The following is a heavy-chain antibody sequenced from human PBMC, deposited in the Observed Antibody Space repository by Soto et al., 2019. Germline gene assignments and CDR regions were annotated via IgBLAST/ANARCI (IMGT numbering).Heavy chain of an antibody. CDR3: ARGSSSGGFDP. CDR2: INHSGST. D-gene: IGHD6-25*01. Sequence: PSETLSLTCAVYGGSFSGYYWSWIRQPPGKGLEWIGEINHSGSTNYNPSLKSRVTISVDTSKNQFSLKLSSVTAADTAVYYCARGSSSGGFDPWGQGTLVTVSS. CDR1: GGSFSGYY. J-gene: IGHJ5*02. V-gene: IGHV4-34*01.